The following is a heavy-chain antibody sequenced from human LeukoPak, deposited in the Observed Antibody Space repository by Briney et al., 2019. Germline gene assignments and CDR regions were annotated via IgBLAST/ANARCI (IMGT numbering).Heavy chain of an antibody. V-gene: IGHV4-4*02. D-gene: IGHD6-13*01. CDR1: GGSISSSNW. Sequence: SETLSLTCAVSGGSISSSNWWSWVRQPPGKGLEWMGETYHSGNTNYNSSLKGRITMSVDKSKNQLSLKLSSVTAADTAVYYCARGTAAAGNFEYWGQGTLVTVSS. CDR3: ARGTAAAGNFEY. CDR2: TYHSGNT. J-gene: IGHJ4*02.